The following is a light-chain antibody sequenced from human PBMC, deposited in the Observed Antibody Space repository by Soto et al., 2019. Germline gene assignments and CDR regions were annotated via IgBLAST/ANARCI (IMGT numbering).Light chain of an antibody. Sequence: SYELTQPPSVSVAPGQTARITCGGNSIGSRSVHWYQQKPGQAPVLVLYDDSDRPTGIPERFSGFNSGNTAILTISRVEAGDEADSYCQVWDSSSEYPLFGGGTKLTVL. CDR3: QVWDSSSEYPL. J-gene: IGLJ3*02. CDR1: SIGSRS. V-gene: IGLV3-21*02. CDR2: DDS.